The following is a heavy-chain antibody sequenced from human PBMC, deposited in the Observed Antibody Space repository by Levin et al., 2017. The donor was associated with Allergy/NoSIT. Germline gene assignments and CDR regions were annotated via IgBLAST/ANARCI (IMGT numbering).Heavy chain of an antibody. D-gene: IGHD6-6*01. CDR3: AGEHSTSSSPGWFDP. Sequence: PQASVKVSCKASGGTFSSHTISWVRQAPGQGPEWMGRIIPVLGVANYAQIFQGRVTITADKSKGSASMELSSLRSEDTAIYYCAGEHSTSSSPGWFDPWGQGTLVTVSS. J-gene: IGHJ5*02. V-gene: IGHV1-69*04. CDR1: GGTFSSHT. CDR2: IIPVLGVA.